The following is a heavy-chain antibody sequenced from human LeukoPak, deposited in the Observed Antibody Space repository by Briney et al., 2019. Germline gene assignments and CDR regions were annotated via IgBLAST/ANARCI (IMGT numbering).Heavy chain of an antibody. Sequence: ASVKVSCKASGYTFTSNYLHWVRQAPGQGPQWMGRINPSDGSTRYAQKFQGRVTMTRDTSTSTVYMELRSLRSDDTAVYYCARVWDTSMGGDYWGQGTLVTVSS. CDR2: INPSDGST. J-gene: IGHJ4*02. CDR3: ARVWDTSMGGDY. V-gene: IGHV1-46*01. D-gene: IGHD5-18*01. CDR1: GYTFTSNY.